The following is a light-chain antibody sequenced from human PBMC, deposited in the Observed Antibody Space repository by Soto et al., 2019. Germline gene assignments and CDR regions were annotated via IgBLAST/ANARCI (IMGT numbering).Light chain of an antibody. Sequence: DIVMTQSPDSLAVSLGERATINCKSSQSVLYSSNNKNYLAWYQQKPGQPPKLLIYWASTRESGVPDRFSGSVSGTDFTLANSILQAEDVEVYYCQQDYITPSLTLGGGTKLEIK. CDR1: QSVLYSSNNKNY. J-gene: IGKJ4*01. V-gene: IGKV4-1*01. CDR3: QQDYITPSLT. CDR2: WAS.